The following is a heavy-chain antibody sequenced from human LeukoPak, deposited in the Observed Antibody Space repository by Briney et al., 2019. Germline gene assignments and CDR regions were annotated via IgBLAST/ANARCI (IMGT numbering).Heavy chain of an antibody. V-gene: IGHV3-21*03. D-gene: IGHD4-17*01. J-gene: IGHJ4*01. Sequence: PGGSLRLSCAASGFTFSSYSMNWVRQAPGKGLEWVSSISSSSSYIYYADSVKGRFTISRDNAKNSLYLQMNSLKIEDTAVYYCTTDPGDYEIYWGHGTLVTVSS. CDR2: ISSSSSYI. CDR1: GFTFSSYS. CDR3: TTDPGDYEIY.